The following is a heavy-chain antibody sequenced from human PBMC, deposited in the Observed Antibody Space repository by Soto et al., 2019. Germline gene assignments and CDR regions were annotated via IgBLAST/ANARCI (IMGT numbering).Heavy chain of an antibody. V-gene: IGHV4-31*03. CDR2: IYYSGST. D-gene: IGHD2-2*01. CDR1: GGSISSGGYY. J-gene: IGHJ4*02. Sequence: SATLSLTCTVSGGSISSGGYYWSWIRQHPGKGLEWIGYIYYSGSTYYNPSLKSRVTISVDTSKNQFSLKLSSVTAADTAVYYCAREEASVPAALDYWGQGTLVTVSS. CDR3: AREEASVPAALDY.